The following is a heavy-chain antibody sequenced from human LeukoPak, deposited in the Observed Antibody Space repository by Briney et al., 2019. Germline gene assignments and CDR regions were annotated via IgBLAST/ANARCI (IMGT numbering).Heavy chain of an antibody. CDR1: GGSISSYY. Sequence: PSETLSLTCTVSGGSISSYYWSWIRQPPGKGLEWIGEINHSGSTNYNPSLKSRVTISVDTSKNQFSLKLSSVTAADTAVYYCARDETFYYDSNGYFIDWGQGTLVTVSS. D-gene: IGHD3-22*01. V-gene: IGHV4-34*01. CDR3: ARDETFYYDSNGYFID. J-gene: IGHJ4*02. CDR2: INHSGST.